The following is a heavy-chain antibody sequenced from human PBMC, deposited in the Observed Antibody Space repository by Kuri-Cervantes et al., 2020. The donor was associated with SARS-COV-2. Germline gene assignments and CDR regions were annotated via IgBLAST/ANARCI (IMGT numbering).Heavy chain of an antibody. V-gene: IGHV1-18*01. CDR1: GYNSNVYG. CDR3: ARGVPYYFDGTVSLRYYLDS. Sequence: ASVKVSCKTSGYNSNVYGVTWVRQAPGQGLEWMGWVSAYGGTPTYSQKFQGRVTFSTDTFTTTSYMELRSLTSDDPAVYYCARGVPYYFDGTVSLRYYLDSWGQGTLVTVSS. J-gene: IGHJ4*02. D-gene: IGHD3-22*01. CDR2: VSAYGGTP.